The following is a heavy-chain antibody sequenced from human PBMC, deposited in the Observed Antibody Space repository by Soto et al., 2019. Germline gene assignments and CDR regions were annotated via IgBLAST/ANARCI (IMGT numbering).Heavy chain of an antibody. V-gene: IGHV3-9*01. D-gene: IGHD6-13*01. CDR2: ISWNSGSI. J-gene: IGHJ6*02. CDR1: GFTFDDYA. CDR3: AKAYSVGPRDYYYGMDV. Sequence: GGSLRLSCAASGFTFDDYAMHWVRQAPGKGLEWVSGISWNSGSIGYADSVKGRFTISRDNAKNSLYLQMNSLRAEDTALYYCAKAYSVGPRDYYYGMDVWGQGTTVTVYS.